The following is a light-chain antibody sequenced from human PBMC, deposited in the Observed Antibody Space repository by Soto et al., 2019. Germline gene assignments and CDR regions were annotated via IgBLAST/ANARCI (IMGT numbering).Light chain of an antibody. CDR2: DVS. CDR3: SSYTSGSTYV. CDR1: SSDVGGYNY. J-gene: IGLJ1*01. V-gene: IGLV2-14*01. Sequence: QSALTQPASVSGSPGQSITISCTGTSSDVGGYNYVSWYQQHPGKAPKLMIYDVSNRPSGVSNRFSGSKSGNTASLTISGLQAEDEADYYYSSYTSGSTYVFGTGTKVTFL.